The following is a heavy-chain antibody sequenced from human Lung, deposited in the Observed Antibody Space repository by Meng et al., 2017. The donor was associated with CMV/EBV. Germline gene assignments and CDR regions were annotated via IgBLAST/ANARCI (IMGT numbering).Heavy chain of an antibody. CDR2: INPSGGST. CDR1: GYTFTSYY. D-gene: IGHD6-13*01. CDR3: ASRGYSSSWRGAFDI. Sequence: ASVXVSXKASGYTFTSYYMHWVRQAPGQGLEWMGIINPSGGSTSYAQKFQGRVTMTRDTSTSTVYMELSTLRSEDTAVYYCASRGYSSSWRGAFDIWRGGXMVTVSS. J-gene: IGHJ3*02. V-gene: IGHV1-46*01.